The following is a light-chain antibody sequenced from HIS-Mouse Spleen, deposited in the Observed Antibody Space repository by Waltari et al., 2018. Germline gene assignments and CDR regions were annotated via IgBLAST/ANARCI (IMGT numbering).Light chain of an antibody. Sequence: QSALPQPPSASGSPGQSVTISCTGPSSDVGGYNYVPWYQQHPGKAPKLMIYEVSKRPSGVPDRFSGSKSGNTASLTVSGLQAEDEADYYCSSYAGSNNFGVFGGGTKLTVL. CDR1: SSDVGGYNY. V-gene: IGLV2-8*01. J-gene: IGLJ3*02. CDR2: EVS. CDR3: SSYAGSNNFGV.